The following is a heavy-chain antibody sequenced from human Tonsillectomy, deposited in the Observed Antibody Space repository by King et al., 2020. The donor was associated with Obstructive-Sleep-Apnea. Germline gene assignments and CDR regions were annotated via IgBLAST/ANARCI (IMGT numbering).Heavy chain of an antibody. D-gene: IGHD3-9*01. J-gene: IGHJ5*02. V-gene: IGHV4-59*01. CDR2: IFGSGRT. Sequence: VQLQESGPGLVKPSETLSLTCTVSGGSISSYYWSWIRQPPGEGLEWIGYIFGSGRTNFNPSLKRRVTMSVDTSKNQVTLKLISVTAADTAVYYCARNRWFRGSSWFDPWGQGTLVSVSS. CDR1: GGSISSYY. CDR3: ARNRWFRGSSWFDP.